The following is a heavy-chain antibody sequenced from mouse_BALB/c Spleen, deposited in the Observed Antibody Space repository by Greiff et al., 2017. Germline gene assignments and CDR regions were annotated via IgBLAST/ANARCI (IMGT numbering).Heavy chain of an antibody. V-gene: IGHV1S56*01. CDR2: IYPGDGST. CDR1: GYTFTSYD. Sequence: VQLQQSGPELVKPGALVKISCKASGYTFTSYDINWVKQRPGQGLAWIGCIYPGDGSTKYNEKFKGKATLTADKSSSTAYMQLSSLTSENSAVYFGDRWRLDGNYVFAYWGQGTLVTVSA. D-gene: IGHD2-1*01. J-gene: IGHJ3*01. CDR3: DRWRLDGNYVFAY.